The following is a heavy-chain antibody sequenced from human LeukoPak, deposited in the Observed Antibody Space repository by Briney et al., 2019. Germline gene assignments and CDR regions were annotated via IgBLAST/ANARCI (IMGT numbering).Heavy chain of an antibody. J-gene: IGHJ4*02. D-gene: IGHD5-18*01. CDR1: GGSISGHY. CDR2: VHYSGIT. Sequence: SETLSLTCTVSGGSISGHYWSWIRQPPGKGLEWIGYVHYSGITKYNPSLKSRVTISVDTSKNQFSLKLTSVTAADTAVYFCARMAMDTAMVNNFDYWGQGTLVTVPS. V-gene: IGHV4-59*11. CDR3: ARMAMDTAMVNNFDY.